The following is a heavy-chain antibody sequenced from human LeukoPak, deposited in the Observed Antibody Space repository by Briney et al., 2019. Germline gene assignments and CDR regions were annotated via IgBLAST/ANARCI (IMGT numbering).Heavy chain of an antibody. CDR3: ARDSSIAVAGTGFDY. Sequence: GGSLRLSCAASGFTFSSYSMNWVRQAPGKGLEWVSSISSSSSYIYYADSVKGRFTISRDNAKKSLYLQMNSLRAEDTAVYYCARDSSIAVAGTGFDYWGQGTLVTVSS. CDR2: ISSSSSYI. V-gene: IGHV3-21*01. J-gene: IGHJ4*02. CDR1: GFTFSSYS. D-gene: IGHD6-19*01.